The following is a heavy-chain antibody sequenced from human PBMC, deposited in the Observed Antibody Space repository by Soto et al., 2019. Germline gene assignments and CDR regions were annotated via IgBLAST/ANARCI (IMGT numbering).Heavy chain of an antibody. V-gene: IGHV3-30-3*01. CDR2: ISYDGSNK. D-gene: IGHD2-2*01. Sequence: QVQLVESGGGVVQPGRSLRLSCAASGFTFSSYAMHWVRQAPGKGLEWVAVISYDGSNKYYADSVKGRFTISRDNSKNTLYLEMNSLRAEDTAVYYCAGGVIVVVPAAHRYYYYCMDVWGQGTTVTVSS. CDR3: AGGVIVVVPAAHRYYYYCMDV. CDR1: GFTFSSYA. J-gene: IGHJ6*02.